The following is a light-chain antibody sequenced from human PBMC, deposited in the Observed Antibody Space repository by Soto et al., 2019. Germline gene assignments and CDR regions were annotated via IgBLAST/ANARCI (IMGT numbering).Light chain of an antibody. V-gene: IGKV1-5*01. CDR2: DAS. Sequence: DIHMTLSPSTLSASVGDGVTITCRASHSISNRLAWYQQRPGKAPKYLIYDASTLDSGAPSRFSGSGSGTEFTLSISSLQPDDFATYYCQQYNIYPWTFCHGTKVDIK. J-gene: IGKJ1*01. CDR1: HSISNR. CDR3: QQYNIYPWT.